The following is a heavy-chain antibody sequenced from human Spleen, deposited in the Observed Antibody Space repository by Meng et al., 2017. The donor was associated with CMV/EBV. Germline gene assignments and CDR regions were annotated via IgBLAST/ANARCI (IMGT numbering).Heavy chain of an antibody. Sequence: ASVKVSCKASGYTFTGFYMHWVRQAPGQGLEWMGWINPNSDATKYAHNFQGRVTMTRDTSISTAYMELRRLRSDDTAVYYCARGLISSRGYRGDAFDIWGQGTMVTVSS. CDR3: ARGLISSRGYRGDAFDI. CDR1: GYTFTGFY. J-gene: IGHJ3*02. D-gene: IGHD3-22*01. CDR2: INPNSDAT. V-gene: IGHV1-2*02.